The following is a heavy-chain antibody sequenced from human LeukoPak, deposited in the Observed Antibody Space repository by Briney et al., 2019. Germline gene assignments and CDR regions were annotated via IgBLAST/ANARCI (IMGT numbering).Heavy chain of an antibody. CDR2: IRQDGGAK. CDR3: ATSSDAPANM. Sequence: GGSLRLSCAVSGFTFSTYWMSWVRQAPGKGLEWVANIRQDGGAKYYVDSVRGRFTISRGNAKNSLYLQMNSLRAEDTGVYYCATSSDAPANMWGQGTLVTVSS. V-gene: IGHV3-7*01. CDR1: GFTFSTYW. J-gene: IGHJ1*01. D-gene: IGHD2-2*01.